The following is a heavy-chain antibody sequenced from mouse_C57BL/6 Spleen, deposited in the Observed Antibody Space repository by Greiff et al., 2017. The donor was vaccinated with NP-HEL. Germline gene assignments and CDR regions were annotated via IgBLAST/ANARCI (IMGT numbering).Heavy chain of an antibody. V-gene: IGHV2-2*01. CDR1: GFSLTSYG. CDR3: ARELYYYGSSLYAMDY. J-gene: IGHJ4*01. CDR2: IWSGGST. D-gene: IGHD1-1*01. Sequence: QVQLQQSGPGLVQPSQSLSITCTVSGFSLTSYGVHWVRQSPGKGLEWLGVIWSGGSTDYNAAFISRLSISKDNSKSQVFFKMNRLQADDTAIYYCARELYYYGSSLYAMDYWGQGTSVTVSS.